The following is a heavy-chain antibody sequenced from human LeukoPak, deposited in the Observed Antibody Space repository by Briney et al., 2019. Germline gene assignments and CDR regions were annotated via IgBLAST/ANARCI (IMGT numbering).Heavy chain of an antibody. D-gene: IGHD6-19*01. Sequence: SETLSLTCTVSGGSISSYYWSWIRQPPGKGLEWIGYIYYSGSTNYNPSLKSRVTISVDTSKNQFSLKLSSVTAADTAVYYCARDSSVAGIGNAFYIWGQGTMVTVSS. CDR1: GGSISSYY. CDR2: IYYSGST. V-gene: IGHV4-59*01. J-gene: IGHJ3*02. CDR3: ARDSSVAGIGNAFYI.